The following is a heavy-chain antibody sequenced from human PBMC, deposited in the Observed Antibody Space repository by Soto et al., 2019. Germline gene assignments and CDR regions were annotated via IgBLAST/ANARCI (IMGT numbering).Heavy chain of an antibody. CDR3: ARAVGY. J-gene: IGHJ4*02. CDR2: INHSGST. V-gene: IGHV4-34*01. CDR1: GGSFSRFY. D-gene: IGHD2-15*01. Sequence: SETRSLTCAVSGGSFSRFYWSWIRQPPGKGLEWIGEINHSGSTNYNPSLKSRVTISVDTSKNQFSLKLSSVTAADTAVYYCARAVGYWGQGTLVTVSS.